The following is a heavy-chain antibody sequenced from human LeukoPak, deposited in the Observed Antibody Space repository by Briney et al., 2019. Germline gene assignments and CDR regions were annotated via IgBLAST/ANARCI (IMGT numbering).Heavy chain of an antibody. J-gene: IGHJ3*02. CDR2: VNHSGTT. Sequence: PSETLSLTCAVYGGSFSGYYWSWIRQPPGKGLEWIGEVNHSGTTNYNPSLKSRVTISVDTSKKQFSLKLSSVTAADTAVYYCARLRGLRLWSSTVHFDIWGQETMVTVSS. D-gene: IGHD5-18*01. CDR1: GGSFSGYY. CDR3: ARLRGLRLWSSTVHFDI. V-gene: IGHV4-34*01.